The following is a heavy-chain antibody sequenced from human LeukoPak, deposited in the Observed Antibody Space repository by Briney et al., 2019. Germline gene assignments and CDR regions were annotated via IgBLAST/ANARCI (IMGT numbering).Heavy chain of an antibody. Sequence: SVKVSCKASGFTFTSSAVQWVRQARGQRLEWIGWIVVGSGNTNYAQKFQGRVTITADESTSTAYMELSSLRSEDTAVYYCARNYCSSTSCYPLYGMDVWGQGTTVTVSS. CDR3: ARNYCSSTSCYPLYGMDV. V-gene: IGHV1-58*01. CDR2: IVVGSGNT. D-gene: IGHD2-2*01. J-gene: IGHJ6*02. CDR1: GFTFTSSA.